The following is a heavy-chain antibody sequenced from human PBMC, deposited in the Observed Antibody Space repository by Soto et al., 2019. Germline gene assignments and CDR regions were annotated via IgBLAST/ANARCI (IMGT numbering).Heavy chain of an antibody. CDR3: AKSPSLYYYYGMDV. Sequence: GGSLRLSCAASGFTFSSYGMHWVRQAPGKGLEWVAVISYDGSNKYYADSVKVRFTISRDNSNNTLYLQMNSLRAEDTVVYYCAKSPSLYYYYGMDVWGQGTTVTVSS. V-gene: IGHV3-30*18. J-gene: IGHJ6*02. CDR2: ISYDGSNK. CDR1: GFTFSSYG.